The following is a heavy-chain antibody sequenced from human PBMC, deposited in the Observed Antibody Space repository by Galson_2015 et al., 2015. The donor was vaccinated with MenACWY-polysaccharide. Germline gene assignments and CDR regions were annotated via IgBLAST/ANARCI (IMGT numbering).Heavy chain of an antibody. J-gene: IGHJ4*02. CDR1: GFTFSGNW. Sequence: SLRLSCAASGFTFSGNWMHWVRQAPGKGLEWVSRINRDGRSTSYADSVKGRFTTSRDNAKNTLYLQMNSLSAEDTAVYYCARGRGQVPENFYFDYWSLGALVTASS. CDR3: ARGRGQVPENFYFDY. CDR2: INRDGRST. D-gene: IGHD2/OR15-2a*01. V-gene: IGHV3-74*01.